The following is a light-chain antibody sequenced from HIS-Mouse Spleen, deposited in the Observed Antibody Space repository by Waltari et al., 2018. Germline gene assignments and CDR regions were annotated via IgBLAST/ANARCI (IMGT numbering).Light chain of an antibody. CDR3: SSYTSSSTRV. CDR2: DVS. Sequence: QSALTQPASVSGSPGQSITISCTGTSSDVGGYNYVSWYQQHPGKAPKLRIYDVSNRPSGVSNPFSGSKSGNTASLTISGLQAEDEADYYCSSYTSSSTRVFGGGTKLTVL. V-gene: IGLV2-14*03. CDR1: SSDVGGYNY. J-gene: IGLJ3*02.